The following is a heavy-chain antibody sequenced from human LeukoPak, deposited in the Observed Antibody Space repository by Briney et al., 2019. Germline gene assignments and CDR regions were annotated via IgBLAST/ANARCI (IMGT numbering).Heavy chain of an antibody. Sequence: GGSLRLSCAASGFTFSSYSMSWVRQAPGKGLEWVSAISGSGGSTYYADSVKGRFTISRDNSKNTLYLQMNSLRAEDTAVYYCAKEDCSSTSCYTNWFDPWGQGTLVTVSS. J-gene: IGHJ5*02. CDR2: ISGSGGST. D-gene: IGHD2-2*02. CDR1: GFTFSSYS. CDR3: AKEDCSSTSCYTNWFDP. V-gene: IGHV3-23*01.